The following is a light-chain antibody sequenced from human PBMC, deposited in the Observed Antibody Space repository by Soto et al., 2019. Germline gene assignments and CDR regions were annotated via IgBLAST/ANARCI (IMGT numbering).Light chain of an antibody. CDR1: QNINIF. CDR3: QESYSTPLA. CDR2: AAS. Sequence: DIQVTQSPSSLSASVGDRVTITCRTSQNINIFLNWYQQKPGRAPTVVISAASNLESGVPSRFSGRGSGTEFTLTISNLQPGDSALYFCQESYSTPLAFGGGTKVDIK. V-gene: IGKV1-39*01. J-gene: IGKJ4*01.